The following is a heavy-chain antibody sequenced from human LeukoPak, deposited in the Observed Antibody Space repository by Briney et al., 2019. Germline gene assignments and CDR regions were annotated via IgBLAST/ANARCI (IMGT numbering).Heavy chain of an antibody. Sequence: SETLSLTCAVYGGSFSGYYWSWIRQPPGEGLEWIGEINHSGSTNYNPSLKSRVTISVDTSKNQFSLKLSSVTAADTAVYYCARLRTSRGYSYGYTSRNYYMDVWGKGTTVTVSS. J-gene: IGHJ6*03. V-gene: IGHV4-34*01. CDR1: GGSFSGYY. CDR3: ARLRTSRGYSYGYTSRNYYMDV. CDR2: INHSGST. D-gene: IGHD5-18*01.